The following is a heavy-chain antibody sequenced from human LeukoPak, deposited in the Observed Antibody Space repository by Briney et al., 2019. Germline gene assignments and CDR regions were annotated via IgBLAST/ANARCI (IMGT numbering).Heavy chain of an antibody. V-gene: IGHV4-39*01. J-gene: IGHJ6*03. CDR3: ATSGGNPPFYYYYMDV. Sequence: SETLSLTCTVSGGSISSSSYYWGWIRQPPGKGLEWIGSIYYSGSTYYNPSLKSRVTISVDTSKNQFSLKLSSVTAADTAVYYCATSGGNPPFYYYYMDVWGKGTTVTISS. CDR2: IYYSGST. CDR1: GGSISSSSYY. D-gene: IGHD4-23*01.